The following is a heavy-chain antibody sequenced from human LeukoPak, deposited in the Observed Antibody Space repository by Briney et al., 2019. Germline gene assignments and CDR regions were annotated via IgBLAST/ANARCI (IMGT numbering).Heavy chain of an antibody. D-gene: IGHD2-15*01. CDR2: IYYSGST. V-gene: IGHV4-30-4*01. Sequence: SQTLSLTCTVSGGSISSGDYYWSWIRQPPGKGLEWIGYIYYSGSTYYNPSLKSRVTISVDTSKNQFSLKLSSVTAADTAVYYCAREVLCSGGSCFPPGTFDYWGQGTLVTVSS. CDR3: AREVLCSGGSCFPPGTFDY. CDR1: GGSISSGDYY. J-gene: IGHJ4*02.